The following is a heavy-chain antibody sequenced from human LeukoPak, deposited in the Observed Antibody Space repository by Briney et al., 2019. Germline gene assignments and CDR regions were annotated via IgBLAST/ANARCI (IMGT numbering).Heavy chain of an antibody. J-gene: IGHJ6*03. CDR2: IYYSGST. D-gene: IGHD1-14*01. Sequence: SETLSLTCTVSGGSISSSSYYWGWVRQPPGKGLEWIGSIYYSGSTYYNPSLKSRVTISVDTFKNHFSLRLSSVTAADTAVYYCARQVESVPGYYYYYMDVWGKGTTVTVSS. CDR3: ARQVESVPGYYYYYMDV. V-gene: IGHV4-39*01. CDR1: GGSISSSSYY.